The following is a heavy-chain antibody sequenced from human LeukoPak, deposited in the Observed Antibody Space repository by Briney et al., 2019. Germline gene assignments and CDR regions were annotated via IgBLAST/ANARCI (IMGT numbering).Heavy chain of an antibody. V-gene: IGHV3-23*01. J-gene: IGHJ6*03. D-gene: IGHD1-26*01. CDR2: ITGNGGTT. CDR1: GFTFSSYS. Sequence: GGSLRLSCAASGFTFSSYSMNWIRQAPGKGLEWVSGITGNGGTTYYADSVKGRFTISRDNSKNTLYLQINSLGAEDTAVYYCAKVAEVGATGYYYYMDVWGKGTTVTISS. CDR3: AKVAEVGATGYYYYMDV.